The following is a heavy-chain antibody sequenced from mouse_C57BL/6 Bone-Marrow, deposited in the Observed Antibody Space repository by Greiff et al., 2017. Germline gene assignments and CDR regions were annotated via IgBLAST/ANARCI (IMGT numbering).Heavy chain of an antibody. CDR1: GYTFTSYG. CDR2: IYPRSGNT. Sequence: QVQLKQSGAELARPGASVKLSCKASGYTFTSYGISWVKQRTGQGLEWIGEIYPRSGNTYYNEKFKGKATLTADNSSSTAYMELRSLTSEDSAVYFCAREAYYYGSSSFAYWGQGTLVTVSA. J-gene: IGHJ3*01. V-gene: IGHV1-81*01. CDR3: AREAYYYGSSSFAY. D-gene: IGHD1-1*01.